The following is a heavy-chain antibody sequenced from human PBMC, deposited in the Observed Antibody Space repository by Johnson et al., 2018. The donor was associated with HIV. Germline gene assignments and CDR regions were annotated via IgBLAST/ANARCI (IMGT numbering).Heavy chain of an antibody. CDR1: GFTFSTYG. CDR3: ARQGARPQWDAFDI. D-gene: IGHD2-8*01. J-gene: IGHJ3*02. CDR2: ISGTGGTT. Sequence: VQLVESGGGLVQPGGSLRMSCVASGFTFSTYGMTWVRQAPGKGLEWVSAISGTGGTTYYAASVRGRFSISRDKSKDTLYLQMNSLRAEDTAVYYCARQGARPQWDAFDIWGQGTMVTVSS. V-gene: IGHV3-23*04.